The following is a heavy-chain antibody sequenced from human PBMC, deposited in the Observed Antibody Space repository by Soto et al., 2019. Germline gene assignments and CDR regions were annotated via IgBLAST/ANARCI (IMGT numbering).Heavy chain of an antibody. CDR2: IYYSGST. CDR3: ARNATVTTCIDY. CDR1: GGSISSGGYY. D-gene: IGHD4-17*01. J-gene: IGHJ4*02. V-gene: IGHV4-31*03. Sequence: QVQLQESGPGLVKPSQTLSLTCTVSGGSISSGGYYWSWIRQHPGKGLEWIGYIYYSGSTYYNPSPKSRVTISGDSSKNQFSLKLNSVTAADTAVYYCARNATVTTCIDYWGQGTLVTVSS.